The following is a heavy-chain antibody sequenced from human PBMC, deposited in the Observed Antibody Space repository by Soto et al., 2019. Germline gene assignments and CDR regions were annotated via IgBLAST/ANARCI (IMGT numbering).Heavy chain of an antibody. D-gene: IGHD3-9*01. J-gene: IGHJ6*02. Sequence: QVQLVESGGGLVKPGGSLRLSCAASGFTFSDYYMTWIRQAPGKGLEWVSYITTSGSNIYYADSVKGRFTISRDNAKNSLYLQMNSLRAEDTAVYYCARDPPKDWGMDVWGQGTTVTVSS. CDR1: GFTFSDYY. V-gene: IGHV3-11*01. CDR3: ARDPPKDWGMDV. CDR2: ITTSGSNI.